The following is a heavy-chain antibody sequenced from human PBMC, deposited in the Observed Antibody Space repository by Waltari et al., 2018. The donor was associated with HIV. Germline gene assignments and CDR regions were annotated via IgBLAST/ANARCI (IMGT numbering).Heavy chain of an antibody. D-gene: IGHD6-19*01. CDR2: INHSGRT. Sequence: QVQLQQWGAGLLKPSETLSLTCAVYGGSFSGYYWSWIRQPPGKGLEWIGEINHSGRTNYNPSLKSRVTISVDTSKNQFSLKLSSVTAADTAVYYCARGEWLVVGDYWGQGTLVTVSS. CDR3: ARGEWLVVGDY. J-gene: IGHJ4*02. V-gene: IGHV4-34*01. CDR1: GGSFSGYY.